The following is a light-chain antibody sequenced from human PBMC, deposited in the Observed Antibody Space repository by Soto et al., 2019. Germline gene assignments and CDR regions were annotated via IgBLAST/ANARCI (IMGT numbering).Light chain of an antibody. CDR2: AAS. V-gene: IGKV1-8*01. CDR1: QGISSY. CDR3: QQLNSSPLT. Sequence: IPMTQSPSSLSASTGDRVTITCRACQGISSYLAWYQQKPGKAPKLLIYAASTLQSGIPSRFSGSGSGTDFTLTINSLQPEDFATYYCQQLNSSPLTFGPGTKVDIK. J-gene: IGKJ3*01.